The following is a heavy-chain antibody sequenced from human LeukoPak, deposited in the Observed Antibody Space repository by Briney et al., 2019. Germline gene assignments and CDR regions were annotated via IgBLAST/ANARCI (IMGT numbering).Heavy chain of an antibody. Sequence: PSETLSLTCAVYGGSFSGYYWSWIRQPPGKGLEWIGEINHSGSTNYNPSLKSRVTISVDTSKNQFSLKLSSVTAADTAVYYCARQTYDSSGYCFDYWGQGTLVTVSS. J-gene: IGHJ4*02. V-gene: IGHV4-34*01. CDR1: GGSFSGYY. D-gene: IGHD3-22*01. CDR2: INHSGST. CDR3: ARQTYDSSGYCFDY.